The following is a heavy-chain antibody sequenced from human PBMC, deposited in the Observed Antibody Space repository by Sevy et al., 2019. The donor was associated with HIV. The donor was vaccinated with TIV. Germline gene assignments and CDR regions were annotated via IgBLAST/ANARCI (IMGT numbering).Heavy chain of an antibody. CDR2: TYYRSKWYN. Sequence: SQTLSLTCAISGDSVSTSSVTWNWIRQSPSRGLEWLGRTYYRSKWYNDFAESVESRISINPDTSKNQFSLQLTSVTPDDSAVLYCARFPGESVWGSYRDTFDMWGQGTMVTVSS. V-gene: IGHV6-1*01. CDR3: ARFPGESVWGSYRDTFDM. D-gene: IGHD3-16*02. CDR1: GDSVSTSSVT. J-gene: IGHJ3*02.